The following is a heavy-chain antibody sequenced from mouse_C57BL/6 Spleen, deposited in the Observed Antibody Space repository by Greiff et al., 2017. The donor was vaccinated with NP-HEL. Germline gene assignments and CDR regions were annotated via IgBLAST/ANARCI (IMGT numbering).Heavy chain of an antibody. V-gene: IGHV1-26*01. CDR2: INPNNGGT. D-gene: IGHD2-13*01. CDR3: ARSPTMVMKYFDV. Sequence: EVQLQQSGPELVKPGASVKISCKASGYTFTDYYMNWVKQSHGKSLEWIGDINPNNGGTSYNQKFKGKATLTVDKSSSTAYMELRSLTSADSAVYYCARSPTMVMKYFDVWGTGTTVTVSS. CDR1: GYTFTDYY. J-gene: IGHJ1*03.